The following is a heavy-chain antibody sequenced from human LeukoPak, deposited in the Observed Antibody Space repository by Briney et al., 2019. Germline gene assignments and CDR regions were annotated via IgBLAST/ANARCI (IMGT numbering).Heavy chain of an antibody. V-gene: IGHV4-4*02. D-gene: IGHD2-2*01. CDR3: ARSLCSSTSCYVSHYYCMDV. CDR1: GGSISSSNW. Sequence: SGTLSLTCAVSGGSISSSNWWSWVRQPPGKGLEWIGEIYHSGSTNYNPSLKSQVTISVDKSKNQFSLKLSSVTAADTAVYYCARSLCSSTSCYVSHYYCMDVWGKGTTVTVSS. CDR2: IYHSGST. J-gene: IGHJ6*03.